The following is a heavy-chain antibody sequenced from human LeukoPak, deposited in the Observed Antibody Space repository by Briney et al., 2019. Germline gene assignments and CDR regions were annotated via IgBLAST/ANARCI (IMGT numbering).Heavy chain of an antibody. D-gene: IGHD6-19*01. CDR3: ARVRVAGTGTLDY. CDR1: GFSFSSYA. CDR2: ISASGGAT. V-gene: IGHV3-64*01. Sequence: AGGSLRLSCSASGFSFSSYAMLWVRQAPGKGLECVSAISASGGATFYANSMKGRFTISRDNSKNTLYLQMGGLSIEDMGVYYCARVRVAGTGTLDYWGQGTLVTVSS. J-gene: IGHJ4*02.